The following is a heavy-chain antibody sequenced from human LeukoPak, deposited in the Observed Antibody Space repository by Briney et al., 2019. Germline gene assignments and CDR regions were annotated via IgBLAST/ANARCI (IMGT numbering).Heavy chain of an antibody. V-gene: IGHV4-59*08. CDR2: VHYSGTA. J-gene: IGHJ4*02. CDR1: DGSITNYD. CDR3: ARLRGGQQLDFQVRY. D-gene: IGHD6-13*01. Sequence: SETLSLTCTVSDGSITNYDWSWVRQPPGKGLEFIGHVHYSGTANYNPSLRSRVTISVDTSKNQFSLKLSSVTAADTAVYYCARLRGGQQLDFQVRYWGQGTLVTVSS.